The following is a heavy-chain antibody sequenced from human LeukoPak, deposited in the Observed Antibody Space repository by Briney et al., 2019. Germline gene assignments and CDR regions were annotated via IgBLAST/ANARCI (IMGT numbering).Heavy chain of an antibody. Sequence: ASMKVSCKSSGFTFTGHYIHWVRQAPGQGLEWMGYIGPRNSAASYAAKFQGRVTMTRDTSLSTAYMELSRLTSDDTAVYYCAREGSDQLSKDFDYWGQGTLVTVSS. V-gene: IGHV1-2*02. J-gene: IGHJ4*02. D-gene: IGHD2-2*01. CDR1: GFTFTGHY. CDR2: IGPRNSAA. CDR3: AREGSDQLSKDFDY.